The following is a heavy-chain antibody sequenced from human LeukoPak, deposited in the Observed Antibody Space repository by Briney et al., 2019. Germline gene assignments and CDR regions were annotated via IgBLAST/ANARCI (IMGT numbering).Heavy chain of an antibody. Sequence: GGSLRLSCAASGFTFSRYEMNWVREAPGKGLEWVSYITSSGSTIYYADSVKGRFTISRDNAKNSLYLQMNSLRAEDTAVYYCARVTYSSLDYWGQGTLVTVSS. D-gene: IGHD4-11*01. CDR1: GFTFSRYE. CDR3: ARVTYSSLDY. CDR2: ITSSGSTI. J-gene: IGHJ4*02. V-gene: IGHV3-48*03.